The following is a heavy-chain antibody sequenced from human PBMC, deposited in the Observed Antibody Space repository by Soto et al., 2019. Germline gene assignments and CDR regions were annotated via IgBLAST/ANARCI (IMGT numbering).Heavy chain of an antibody. V-gene: IGHV4-30-2*01. CDR3: ANYRKFFQI. D-gene: IGHD4-4*01. CDR1: VGYISVGYYD. Sequence: PAETLSLTCAFCVGYISVGYYDWSWIRQPPGKGLEWIGFIYNSGSTYYNSSLKSRVTISVDRSKNHFFLNLTSVTAADTAVYYCANYRKFFQIWGQGTQFTVSS. CDR2: IYNSGST. J-gene: IGHJ3*02.